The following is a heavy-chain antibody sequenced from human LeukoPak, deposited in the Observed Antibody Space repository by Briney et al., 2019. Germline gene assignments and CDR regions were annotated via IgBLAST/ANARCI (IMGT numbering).Heavy chain of an antibody. J-gene: IGHJ3*02. D-gene: IGHD3-22*01. CDR1: GFTFSSYS. CDR2: ITSSSSYI. CDR3: TRRYNYDSSGYYYVRDAFDI. Sequence: GGSLRLSCVASGFTFSSYSMNWVRQAPGKGLEWVSSITSSSSYIYYADSVKGRFTISRDNAKNSLYLQMNSLRAEDTAVYYCTRRYNYDSSGYYYVRDAFDIWGQGTMATVSS. V-gene: IGHV3-21*01.